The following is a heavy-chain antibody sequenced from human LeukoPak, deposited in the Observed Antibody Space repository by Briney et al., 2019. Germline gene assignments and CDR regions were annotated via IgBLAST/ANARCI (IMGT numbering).Heavy chain of an antibody. CDR1: GYTFTSYG. CDR3: ATLNPNFDY. V-gene: IGHV1-18*01. Sequence: GASVKVSCKASGYTFTSYGISWVRQAPGQGLEWMGWISAYNGNTNYAQKLQGRVTMTRDTSISTAYMELSRLRSDDTAVYYCATLNPNFDYWGQGTLVTVSS. CDR2: ISAYNGNT. J-gene: IGHJ4*02.